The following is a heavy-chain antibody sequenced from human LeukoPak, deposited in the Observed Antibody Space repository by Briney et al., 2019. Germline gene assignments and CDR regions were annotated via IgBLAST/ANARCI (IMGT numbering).Heavy chain of an antibody. V-gene: IGHV3-21*01. CDR1: GFTFSSYS. CDR2: ISSSSSYI. CDR3: ARDRSPYWFDP. J-gene: IGHJ5*02. Sequence: GGSLRLSCAASGFTFSSYSMNWVRQAPGKGLEWVSSISSSSSYIYYADSVKGRFTISRDNAKNSLYLQMNSLRAEDTAVYYCARDRSPYWFDPWGQGTLVTVSS.